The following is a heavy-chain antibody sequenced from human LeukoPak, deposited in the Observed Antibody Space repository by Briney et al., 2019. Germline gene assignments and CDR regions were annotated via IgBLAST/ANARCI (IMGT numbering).Heavy chain of an antibody. V-gene: IGHV3-49*04. CDR2: IRSTPYGGTA. J-gene: IGHJ4*02. Sequence: GGSLRLSCTASGFTFGNYAVTWVRQAPGKGLEWVGFIRSTPYGGTAEYSASVQGRFTISRDDSKAIAYLEMNSLKTEDTAVYYCSRYGFVGADFDYWGRGTLVTVSS. CDR1: GFTFGNYA. CDR3: SRYGFVGADFDY. D-gene: IGHD1-26*01.